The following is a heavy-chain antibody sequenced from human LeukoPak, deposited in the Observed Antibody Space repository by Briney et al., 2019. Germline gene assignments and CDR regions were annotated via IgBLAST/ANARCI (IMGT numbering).Heavy chain of an antibody. CDR2: INPNSGDT. CDR3: AKDGGRGFNYGIYYFDH. Sequence: ASVTVSCKTSGYTFTGYYTHWVRQAPGQGREWMGWINPNSGDTNYAQQFQGRVTINRDTPISPAYMELRRQKSDDTAVYYCAKDGGRGFNYGIYYFDHWGEGTLVTVSS. J-gene: IGHJ4*02. CDR1: GYTFTGYY. V-gene: IGHV1-2*02. D-gene: IGHD5-18*01.